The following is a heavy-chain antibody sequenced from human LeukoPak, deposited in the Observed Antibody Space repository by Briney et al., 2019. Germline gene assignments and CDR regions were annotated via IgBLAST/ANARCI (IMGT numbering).Heavy chain of an antibody. CDR3: AREAMIVAYTRRGAFDI. CDR2: IKQDGSEK. D-gene: IGHD3-22*01. CDR1: GFTFSSYW. J-gene: IGHJ3*02. V-gene: IGHV3-7*01. Sequence: PGGSLRLSCAASGFTFSSYWMSWVRQAPGKGLEWVANIKQDGSEKYYVDSVKGRSTISRDNAKNSLYLQMNSLRAEDTAVYYCAREAMIVAYTRRGAFDIWGQGTMVTVSS.